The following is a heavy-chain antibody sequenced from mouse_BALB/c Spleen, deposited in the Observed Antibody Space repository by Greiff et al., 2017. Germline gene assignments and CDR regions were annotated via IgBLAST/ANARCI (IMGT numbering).Heavy chain of an antibody. V-gene: IGHV1S135*01. Sequence: EVKLVESGPELGKPGASVKISCKASGYSFTGYNMYWVKQSHRKSLEWIGYIDPYNGGTSYNQKSKGKATLTVDKSSSTAYMHLNSLTSEDSAIYYCARATATYYAMDYWGQGTSVTVSS. J-gene: IGHJ4*01. D-gene: IGHD1-2*01. CDR1: GYSFTGYN. CDR3: ARATATYYAMDY. CDR2: IDPYNGGT.